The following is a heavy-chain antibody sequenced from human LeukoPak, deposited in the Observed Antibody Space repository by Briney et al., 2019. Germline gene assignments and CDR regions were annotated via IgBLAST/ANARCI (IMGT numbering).Heavy chain of an antibody. CDR2: ISHDGSTT. V-gene: IGHV3-30*04. CDR3: ARAVVGKEDLDY. CDR1: GFTFSIYA. J-gene: IGHJ4*02. Sequence: GGSLRPSCAASGFTFSIYAIHWVRQAPGKGLEWVAVISHDGSTTYYADSVKGRFTISRDNSKNTLYLQMDTPGAEDTAVYYCARAVVGKEDLDYWGQGTLVTVSS. D-gene: IGHD6-19*01.